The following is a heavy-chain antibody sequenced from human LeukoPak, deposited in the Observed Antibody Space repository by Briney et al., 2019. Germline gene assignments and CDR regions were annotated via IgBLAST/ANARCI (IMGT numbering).Heavy chain of an antibody. CDR2: IYYSGST. Sequence: GSLRLSCAASGFTFSSYAMNWVRQAPGKGLEWIGNIYYSGSTYYNPSLKSRVTISVDSSKNQFSLKLSSVTAADTAVYYCARQGEGGRAFDIWGQGTMVTVSS. D-gene: IGHD1-26*01. CDR3: ARQGEGGRAFDI. V-gene: IGHV4-39*01. CDR1: GFTFSSYA. J-gene: IGHJ3*02.